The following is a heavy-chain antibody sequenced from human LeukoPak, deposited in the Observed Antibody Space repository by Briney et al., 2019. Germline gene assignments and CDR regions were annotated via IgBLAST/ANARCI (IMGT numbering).Heavy chain of an antibody. J-gene: IGHJ5*02. CDR2: ITYSGST. CDR3: TKSMVRGTPLRLVDP. D-gene: IGHD3-10*01. Sequence: SETLSLTCTVSGGSMNSYYWSWIRQPPGRGLEWIGYITYSGSTNYNPALKSRLTISIDTSKNQFSLKLSSVTAADTAVYYCTKSMVRGTPLRLVDPWGQGTLVTVSS. CDR1: GGSMNSYY. V-gene: IGHV4-59*01.